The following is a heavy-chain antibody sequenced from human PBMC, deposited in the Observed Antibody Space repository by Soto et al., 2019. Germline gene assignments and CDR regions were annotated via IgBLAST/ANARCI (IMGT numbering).Heavy chain of an antibody. J-gene: IGHJ4*02. V-gene: IGHV1-46*03. CDR3: ARDLGITIFGVVKYYFDY. CDR2: INPSGGST. Sequence: ASVKVSCKASGYTFTSYYMHWVRQAPGQGLEWMGIINPSGGSTSYAQKFQGRVTMTRDTSTSTVYMELSSLRSEDTAVYYCARDLGITIFGVVKYYFDYWGQGTLVTVSS. D-gene: IGHD3-3*01. CDR1: GYTFTSYY.